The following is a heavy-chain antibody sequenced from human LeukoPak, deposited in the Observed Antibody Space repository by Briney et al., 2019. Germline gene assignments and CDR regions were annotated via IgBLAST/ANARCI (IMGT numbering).Heavy chain of an antibody. J-gene: IGHJ4*02. V-gene: IGHV3-7*01. CDR3: ARDGGLAAAGSRQSYFDY. CDR1: GFTFSSYW. D-gene: IGHD6-13*01. CDR2: IKQDGSEK. Sequence: GGSLRLSCAASGFTFSSYWMSWVRQAPGKGLEWVANIKQDGSEKYYVGSVKGRFTISRDNAKNSLYLQMNSLRAEDTAVYYCARDGGLAAAGSRQSYFDYWGQGTLVTVSS.